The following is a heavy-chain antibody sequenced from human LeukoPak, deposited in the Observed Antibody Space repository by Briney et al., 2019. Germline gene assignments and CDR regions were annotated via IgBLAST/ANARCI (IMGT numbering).Heavy chain of an antibody. D-gene: IGHD6-13*01. J-gene: IGHJ6*03. CDR1: GGSISSGGYS. V-gene: IGHV4-30-4*07. CDR2: IYYSGST. Sequence: PSETLSLTCAVSGGSISSGGYSWSWIRQPLGKGLEWIGYIYYSGSTYYNPSLKSRVTISVDTSKNQFSLKLSSVTAADTAVYYCARDSYSSIWYDMDVWGKGTTVTISS. CDR3: ARDSYSSIWYDMDV.